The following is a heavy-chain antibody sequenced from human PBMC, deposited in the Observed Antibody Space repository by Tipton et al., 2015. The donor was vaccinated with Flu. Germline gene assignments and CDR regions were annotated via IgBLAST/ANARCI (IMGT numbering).Heavy chain of an antibody. D-gene: IGHD5/OR15-5a*01. CDR3: ARDQGFGVDDLTVFDY. Sequence: VQLVQSGAEVKRPGASVKVSCKASGYNFINYGISWVRQAPGQGLEWMGWISAYNGNAHYAQKLQGRITMTTDTSTSTVYMEVRSLRSDDTAVYFCARDQGFGVDDLTVFDYWGQGTLVTVSS. J-gene: IGHJ4*02. CDR1: GYNFINYG. CDR2: ISAYNGNA. V-gene: IGHV1-18*01.